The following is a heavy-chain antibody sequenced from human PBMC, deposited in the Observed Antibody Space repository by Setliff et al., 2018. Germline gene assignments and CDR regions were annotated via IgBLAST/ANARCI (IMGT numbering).Heavy chain of an antibody. V-gene: IGHV4-59*12. CDR1: GGSISTYY. CDR3: ARGHPPSDSSGYYYAY. Sequence: SETLSLTCTVSGGSISTYYWSWIRQPPGKGLEWIGYIYYSGSTNYNPSLKSRVTISVDTSKNRFSLKLSSVTAADTAVYYCARGHPPSDSSGYYYAYWGQGTLVTVSS. CDR2: IYYSGST. D-gene: IGHD3-22*01. J-gene: IGHJ4*02.